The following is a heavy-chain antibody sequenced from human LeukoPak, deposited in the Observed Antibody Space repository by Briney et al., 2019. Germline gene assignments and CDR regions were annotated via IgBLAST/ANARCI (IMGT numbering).Heavy chain of an antibody. Sequence: PGGSLRLSCAASGFTFSNAWMSWVRHTPGKGLEWVGRIKSKTDGGTIDYAAPVKGRFTISRDDSKNTLYLQMSSLKTEDTAVYYCTTDVRWELTPFDYWGQGTLVTVSS. V-gene: IGHV3-15*01. CDR3: TTDVRWELTPFDY. CDR1: GFTFSNAW. CDR2: IKSKTDGGTI. D-gene: IGHD4-23*01. J-gene: IGHJ4*02.